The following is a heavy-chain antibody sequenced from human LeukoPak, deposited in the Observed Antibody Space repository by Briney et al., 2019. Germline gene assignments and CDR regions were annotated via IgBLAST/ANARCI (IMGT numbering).Heavy chain of an antibody. Sequence: SMKVSCRASGGTFSTYAISWVRQAPGQGLEWMGGIIPIFGTTNFAQKFQGRVTITADESTSTAYMELSSLRSEDTAVYYCARSQSGSYEFDYWGQGTLVTVSS. CDR3: ARSQSGSYEFDY. V-gene: IGHV1-69*01. CDR1: GGTFSTYA. D-gene: IGHD1-26*01. J-gene: IGHJ4*02. CDR2: IIPIFGTT.